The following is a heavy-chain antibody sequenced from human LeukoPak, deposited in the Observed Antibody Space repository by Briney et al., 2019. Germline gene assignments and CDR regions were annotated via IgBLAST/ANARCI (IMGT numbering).Heavy chain of an antibody. CDR1: GFVFSIYT. CDR2: ISGSGNGGSI. J-gene: IGHJ4*02. CDR3: VKDFGRVRGTPDS. V-gene: IGHV3-64D*06. D-gene: IGHD3-16*01. Sequence: GGSLRLSCSASGFVFSIYTMYWVRQAPGKGPEYVSTISGSGNGGSIYYADSVKGRFTISRDDSKSILYLQMNGLRSEDTAVYYCVKDFGRVRGTPDSWGQGTRVTVSS.